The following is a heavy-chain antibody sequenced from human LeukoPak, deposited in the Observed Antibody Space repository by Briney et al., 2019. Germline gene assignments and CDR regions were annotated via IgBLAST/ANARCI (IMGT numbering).Heavy chain of an antibody. Sequence: GGSLRLSCTAPGFTLGDYALCWGRQAPGKGLEWVGFIRSKAYGGTTEYAASVKGRFTISRDDSKSIAYLQMNSLKTEDTAVYYCTRDGGFRPFDYWGQGTLVTVSS. CDR2: IRSKAYGGTT. V-gene: IGHV3-49*04. CDR3: TRDGGFRPFDY. D-gene: IGHD3-10*01. CDR1: GFTLGDYA. J-gene: IGHJ4*02.